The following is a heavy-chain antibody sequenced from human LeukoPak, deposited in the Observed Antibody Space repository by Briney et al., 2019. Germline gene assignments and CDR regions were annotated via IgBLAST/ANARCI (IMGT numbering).Heavy chain of an antibody. Sequence: GESLRISCKGSGYSFTSYWISWVRQAPGKGLEWVAVISFDGSNKYYADSVKGRFTISRDNSKNTLYLQMNSLRAEDTAVYYCAKSIVGATGDAFDIWGQGTMVTVSS. D-gene: IGHD1-26*01. CDR3: AKSIVGATGDAFDI. V-gene: IGHV3-30*18. J-gene: IGHJ3*02. CDR2: ISFDGSNK. CDR1: GYSFTSYW.